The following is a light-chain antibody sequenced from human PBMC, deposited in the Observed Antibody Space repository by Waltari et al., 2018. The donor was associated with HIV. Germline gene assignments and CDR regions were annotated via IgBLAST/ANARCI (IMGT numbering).Light chain of an antibody. J-gene: IGLJ3*02. Sequence: SVVTQPPSASGTPGQRVTISCSGSSSNIGDNYVYWYQQFPGTTPKLLIYMNDRRPSGVPDRFSGSKSGTSASLAISGLRSEDEADYYCATWYNSLSVWVFGVWSKLTVL. CDR3: ATWYNSLSVWV. V-gene: IGLV1-47*01. CDR1: SSNIGDNY. CDR2: MND.